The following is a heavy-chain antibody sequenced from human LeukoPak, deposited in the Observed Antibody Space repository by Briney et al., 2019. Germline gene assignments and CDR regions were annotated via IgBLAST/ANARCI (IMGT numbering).Heavy chain of an antibody. V-gene: IGHV4-34*01. Sequence: SETLSLTCAVYGGSFSGYYWSWIRQPPGKGLEWIGEINHSGSTNYNPSLKSRVTISVDTSKNQFSLKLSSVTAADTAVYYCARARGGPARGSYFDYWGQGTLVTVSS. CDR1: GGSFSGYY. CDR3: ARARGGPARGSYFDY. CDR2: INHSGST. D-gene: IGHD2-2*01. J-gene: IGHJ4*02.